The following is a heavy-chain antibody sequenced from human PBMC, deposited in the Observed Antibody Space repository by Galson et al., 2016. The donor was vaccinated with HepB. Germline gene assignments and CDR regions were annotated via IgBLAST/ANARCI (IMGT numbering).Heavy chain of an antibody. Sequence: SETLSLTCSVSDGSISNRNYYWGWIRQSPGKGLEWIGSISYAGSTYYNPSLKSRVTLSVDVSQNVFSLRLSSVTAADTAVYYCARHLPPDSYHGTGNYYNVFDQWGQGSLVAVSS. J-gene: IGHJ4*02. CDR3: ARHLPPDSYHGTGNYYNVFDQ. V-gene: IGHV4-39*01. D-gene: IGHD3-10*01. CDR2: ISYAGST. CDR1: DGSISNRNYY.